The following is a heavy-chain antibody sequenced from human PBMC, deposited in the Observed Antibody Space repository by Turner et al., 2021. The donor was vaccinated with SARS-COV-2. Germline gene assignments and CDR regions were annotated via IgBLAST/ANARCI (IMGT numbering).Heavy chain of an antibody. V-gene: IGHV3-13*04. CDR3: ARATDYYDSSGYYHTGAFDI. D-gene: IGHD3-22*01. CDR2: IGTAGDT. Sequence: EVQLVESGGGLVQPGGSLRLSCAASGFTFSSYDLHWVRQATGKGLEWVSAIGTAGDTYYPGSVKGRFTISRENAKNSLYLQMNRLRAGDTAVYYCARATDYYDSSGYYHTGAFDIWGQGTMVTVSS. J-gene: IGHJ3*02. CDR1: GFTFSSYD.